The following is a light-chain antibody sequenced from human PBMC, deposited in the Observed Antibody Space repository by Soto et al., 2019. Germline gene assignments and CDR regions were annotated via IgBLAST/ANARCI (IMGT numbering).Light chain of an antibody. CDR3: HHYNDWPPKQYT. J-gene: IGKJ2*01. CDR2: DAS. V-gene: IGKV3-15*01. Sequence: EIVMTLSPATLYVSPGERVTLSCRASQSVSSNLAWYQQKPGQSPRLLIYDASTRATGIPARFSGSGSGTDFTLTISSLQSEDFAVYYCHHYNDWPPKQYTFGLGTKLEIK. CDR1: QSVSSN.